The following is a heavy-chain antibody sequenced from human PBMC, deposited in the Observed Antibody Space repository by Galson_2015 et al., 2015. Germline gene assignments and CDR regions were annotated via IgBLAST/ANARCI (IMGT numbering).Heavy chain of an antibody. V-gene: IGHV6-1*01. Sequence: CAISGDSVSTNSAAWNWIRQSPSRGLEWLGRTYYKSRWYNDYAVSVRSRITINPDTSKNLFSLHLNSVTPEDTAIYYRASGGSDALDIWGQGTMVTVSS. D-gene: IGHD3-3*01. CDR2: TYYKSRWYN. J-gene: IGHJ3*02. CDR1: GDSVSTNSAA. CDR3: ASGGSDALDI.